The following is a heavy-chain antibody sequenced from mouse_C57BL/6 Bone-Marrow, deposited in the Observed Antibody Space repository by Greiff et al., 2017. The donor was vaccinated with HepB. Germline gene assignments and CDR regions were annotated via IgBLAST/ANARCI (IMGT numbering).Heavy chain of an antibody. J-gene: IGHJ2*01. D-gene: IGHD1-1*01. CDR3: ARKITTVNYFDY. CDR1: GFTFSDYG. CDR2: ISSGSSTI. V-gene: IGHV5-17*01. Sequence: EVHLVESGGGLVKPGGSLKLSCAASGFTFSDYGMHWVRQAPEKGLEWVAYISSGSSTIYYADTVKGRFTISRDNAKNTLFLQMTSLRSEDTAMYYCARKITTVNYFDYWGQGTTLTVSS.